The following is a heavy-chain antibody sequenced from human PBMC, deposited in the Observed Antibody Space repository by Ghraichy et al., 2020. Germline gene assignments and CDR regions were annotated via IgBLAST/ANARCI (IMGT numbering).Heavy chain of an antibody. J-gene: IGHJ2*01. Sequence: SQTLSLTCAISGDSVSSNSAAWNWIRQSPSRGLEWLGRTYYRSEWYNDYAVSVKSRITINPDTSKNQFSLQLNSVTPEDTAVYYCARHNSGSYYGDYWYFDLWGRGTFVFVSS. CDR2: TYYRSEWYN. D-gene: IGHD1-26*01. V-gene: IGHV6-1*01. CDR1: GDSVSSNSAA. CDR3: ARHNSGSYYGDYWYFDL.